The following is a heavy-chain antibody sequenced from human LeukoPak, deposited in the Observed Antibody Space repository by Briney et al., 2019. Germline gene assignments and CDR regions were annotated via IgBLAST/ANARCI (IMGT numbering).Heavy chain of an antibody. Sequence: PSETLSLTCTVSGGSISSSSYYWGWLRQPPGKGLEWIGSIYYSGSTYYNPSLNSLITISVDTSKNQFSLKLSSVTAADTAVYYCARNRVDIVATITFSWFDPWGQGTLVTVSS. CDR1: GGSISSSSYY. D-gene: IGHD5-12*01. J-gene: IGHJ5*02. CDR2: IYYSGST. CDR3: ARNRVDIVATITFSWFDP. V-gene: IGHV4-39*07.